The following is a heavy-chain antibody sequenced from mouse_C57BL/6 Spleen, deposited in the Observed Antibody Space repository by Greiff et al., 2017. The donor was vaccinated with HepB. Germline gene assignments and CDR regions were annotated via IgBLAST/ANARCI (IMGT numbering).Heavy chain of an antibody. V-gene: IGHV1-54*01. CDR1: GYAFTNYL. CDR3: ARWTYGNYAY. J-gene: IGHJ3*01. CDR2: INPGSGGT. D-gene: IGHD2-1*01. Sequence: LVESGAELVRPGTSVKVSCKASGYAFTNYLIEWVKQRPGQGLEWIGVINPGSGGTNYNEKFKGKATLTADKSSSTAYMQLSSLTSEDSAVYFCARWTYGNYAYWGQGTLVTVSA.